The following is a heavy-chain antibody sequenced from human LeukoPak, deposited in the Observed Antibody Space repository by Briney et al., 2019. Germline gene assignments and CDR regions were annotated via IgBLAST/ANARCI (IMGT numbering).Heavy chain of an antibody. D-gene: IGHD1-1*01. CDR3: AKDQETTSYFDH. CDR1: GFTFSSHA. V-gene: IGHV3-23*01. Sequence: PGRSLRLSYAASGFTFSSHAMGWVRQDPGKGLESDSVISGSGGSTHYADSVKGRFTISRDNSKNTLYLQMNSLRAEDAAVYYCAKDQETTSYFDHWGQGTLVTVSS. J-gene: IGHJ4*02. CDR2: ISGSGGST.